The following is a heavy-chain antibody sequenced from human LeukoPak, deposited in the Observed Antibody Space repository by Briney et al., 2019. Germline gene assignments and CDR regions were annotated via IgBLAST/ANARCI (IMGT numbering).Heavy chain of an antibody. V-gene: IGHV4-59*08. Sequence: SVTLSFTCSVSGGTVNNFYWSWLPQPPGMELKGMRYAYYTGSTNYNPSLNSRVTMVEDKSKNQFSLRPYSVTVADTAVYSCARHFAYSSSSYFDYWGQGSLVTVSS. J-gene: IGHJ4*02. D-gene: IGHD6-6*01. CDR1: GGTVNNFY. CDR3: ARHFAYSSSSYFDY. CDR2: AYYTGST.